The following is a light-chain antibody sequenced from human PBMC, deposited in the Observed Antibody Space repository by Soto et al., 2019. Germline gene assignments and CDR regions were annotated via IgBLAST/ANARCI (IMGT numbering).Light chain of an antibody. Sequence: AIRMAQSPSSLSASTGDRVTITCRASQGISSYLAWYQQKPGKAPKLLIYAASTLQSGVPSRFSGSGSGTDFTLTISCLQSDDFATYYCQQYETFSGTFGPGTKVDIK. CDR3: QQYETFSGT. J-gene: IGKJ1*01. CDR1: QGISSY. CDR2: AAS. V-gene: IGKV1-8*01.